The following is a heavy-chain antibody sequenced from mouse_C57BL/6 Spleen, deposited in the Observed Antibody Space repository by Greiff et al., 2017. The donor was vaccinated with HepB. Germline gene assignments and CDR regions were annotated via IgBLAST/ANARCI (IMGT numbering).Heavy chain of an antibody. CDR1: GYSITSGYY. V-gene: IGHV3-6*01. CDR3: AREGLRGLSMDY. CDR2: ISYDGSN. Sequence: ESGPGLVKPSQSLSLTCSVTGYSITSGYYWNWIRQFPGNKLEWMGYISYDGSNNYNPSLKNRISITRDTSKNQFFLKLNSVTTEDTATYYCAREGLRGLSMDYWGQGTSVTVSS. J-gene: IGHJ4*01. D-gene: IGHD1-1*01.